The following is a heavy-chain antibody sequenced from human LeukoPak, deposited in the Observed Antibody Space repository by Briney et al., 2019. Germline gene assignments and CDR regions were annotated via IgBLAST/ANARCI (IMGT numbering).Heavy chain of an antibody. CDR1: GYTFTSYF. J-gene: IGHJ4*02. CDR2: VNPSGGST. D-gene: IGHD7-27*01. V-gene: IGHV1-46*01. CDR3: ARGPGDLGDY. Sequence: ASVKVSCKASGYTFTSYFMPWVRQAPGQGLEWMGLVNPSGGSTNYAQKFQGRVTMTRDMSTSTVFMELDSLGSEDTAVYYCARGPGDLGDYWGQGTLVTVSS.